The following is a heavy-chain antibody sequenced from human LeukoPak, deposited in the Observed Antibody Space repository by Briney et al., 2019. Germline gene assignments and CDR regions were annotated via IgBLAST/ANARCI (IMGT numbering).Heavy chain of an antibody. D-gene: IGHD3-16*01. CDR1: GFTFDDYG. V-gene: IGHV3-20*04. CDR2: INWNGGST. CDR3: AKNHRGSRSPDDAFDI. Sequence: PGGSLRLSCTASGFTFDDYGMSWVRQAPGKGLEWVSGINWNGGSTGYADSVKGRFTISRDNSKNTLYLQMNSLRAEDTAVYYCAKNHRGSRSPDDAFDIWGQGTMVTVSS. J-gene: IGHJ3*02.